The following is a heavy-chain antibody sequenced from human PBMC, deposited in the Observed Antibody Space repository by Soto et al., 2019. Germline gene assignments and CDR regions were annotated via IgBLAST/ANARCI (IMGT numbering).Heavy chain of an antibody. V-gene: IGHV1-18*01. CDR1: GYTFTSYG. CDR2: ISAYNGNT. CDR3: ARTKRGTTVGIWPTSLASYYYYGMDV. Sequence: QVQLVQSGAEVKKPGASVKVSCKASGYTFTSYGISWVRQAPGQGLEWMGWISAYNGNTNYAQKLQGRVTMTTDTSTSTAYMELRSLRSDDTAVYYCARTKRGTTVGIWPTSLASYYYYGMDVWGQGTTVTVSS. J-gene: IGHJ6*02. D-gene: IGHD4-17*01.